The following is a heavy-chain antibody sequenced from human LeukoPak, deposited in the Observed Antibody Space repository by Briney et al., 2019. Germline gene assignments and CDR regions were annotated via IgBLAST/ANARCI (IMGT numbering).Heavy chain of an antibody. D-gene: IGHD6-13*01. V-gene: IGHV3-7*01. J-gene: IGHJ4*02. CDR1: GFTFSSYW. CDR2: IKQDGSEK. Sequence: GGSLRLSCAASGFTFSSYWMSWVRQAPGEGLEWVANIKQDGSEKYYVDSVKGRFTISRDNAKNSLHLQMNSLRADDTAVYYCARIAAAGYDYWGQGTLVTVSS. CDR3: ARIAAAGYDY.